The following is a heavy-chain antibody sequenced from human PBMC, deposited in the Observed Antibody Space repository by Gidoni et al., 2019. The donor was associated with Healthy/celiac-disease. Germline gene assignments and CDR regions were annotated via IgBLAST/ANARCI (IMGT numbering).Heavy chain of an antibody. CDR1: GATFTSYA. V-gene: IGHV7-4-1*02. CDR3: ARDPDGSGPPGMDV. CDR2: INTNTGNP. Sequence: QVQLVQPGSELTKPGASVMVSCKASGATFTSYAMNWVRQAPGQGLEWMGWINTNTGNPTYAQGFTGRFVFSLDTSVSTAYLQISSLKAEDTAVYYCARDPDGSGPPGMDVWGQGTTVTVSS. D-gene: IGHD3-10*01. J-gene: IGHJ6*02.